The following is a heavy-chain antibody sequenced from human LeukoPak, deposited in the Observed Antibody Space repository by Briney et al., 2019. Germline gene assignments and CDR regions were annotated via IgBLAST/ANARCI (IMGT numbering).Heavy chain of an antibody. V-gene: IGHV4-34*01. CDR3: ARGPGALIVINGLDY. D-gene: IGHD7-27*01. J-gene: IGHJ4*02. CDR2: INHSGST. CDR1: GGSFNGNY. Sequence: PQTLSLTCAIYGGSFNGNYWSWIRQPPGKGLEWIGEINHSGSTKYNPSLKSRVTISVDTSKNQFSLKLSSVTAADTAVYYCARGPGALIVINGLDYWGQGTLVTVSS.